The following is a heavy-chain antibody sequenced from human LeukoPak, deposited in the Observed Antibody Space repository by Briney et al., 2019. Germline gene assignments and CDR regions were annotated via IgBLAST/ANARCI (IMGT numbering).Heavy chain of an antibody. D-gene: IGHD3-22*01. Sequence: GGSLRLSCAASGFTFSSYAMSWVRQAPGKGLEWVSAISGSGGSTYYADSVKGRFTISRDNSKNTLYLQMNSLRAEDTAVYYCAKEKGLNYYDSSGYSPFDYWDQGTLVTVSS. CDR3: AKEKGLNYYDSSGYSPFDY. CDR1: GFTFSSYA. J-gene: IGHJ4*02. CDR2: ISGSGGST. V-gene: IGHV3-23*01.